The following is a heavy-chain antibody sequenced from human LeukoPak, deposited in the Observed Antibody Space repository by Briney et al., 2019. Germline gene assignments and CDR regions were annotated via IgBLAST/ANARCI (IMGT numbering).Heavy chain of an antibody. Sequence: GGSLRLSCTASGFSFSNYAMSWVRQAPGKGPEWISTIKGSDFSTYFADSVKGRCTISRDNSKNTLYLQMDSLRVEDTAIYYCAKDLGLSVGTTPFDFWGQGTLVTVSS. CDR2: IKGSDFST. D-gene: IGHD1-26*01. CDR3: AKDLGLSVGTTPFDF. CDR1: GFSFSNYA. V-gene: IGHV3-23*01. J-gene: IGHJ4*02.